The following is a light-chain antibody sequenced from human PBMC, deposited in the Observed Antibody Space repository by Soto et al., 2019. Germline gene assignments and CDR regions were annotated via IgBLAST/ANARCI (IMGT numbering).Light chain of an antibody. CDR2: GAS. CDR1: QSVNTN. V-gene: IGKV3D-15*01. Sequence: MVMTQSPATLSLSPGERATVACRASQSVNTNVSWYQQEPGQAPRLLIYGASTRATGIPPRFSGSVSGTEFAITISSLQSEDFAVYYCQQYNNWPRTFGQVTKVAIK. J-gene: IGKJ1*01. CDR3: QQYNNWPRT.